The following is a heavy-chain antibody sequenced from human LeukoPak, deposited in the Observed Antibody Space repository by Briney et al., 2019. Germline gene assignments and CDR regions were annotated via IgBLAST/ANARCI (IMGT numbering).Heavy chain of an antibody. CDR2: IYYSGST. Sequence: SETLSLTCTVSGGPISSGGYYWSWIRQHPGKGLEWIGYIYYSGSTYYNPSLKSRVTISVDTSKNQFSLKLSSVTAADTAVYYCARDGCSGGSCYIDYWGQGTLVTVSS. CDR1: GGPISSGGYY. D-gene: IGHD2-15*01. J-gene: IGHJ4*02. V-gene: IGHV4-31*03. CDR3: ARDGCSGGSCYIDY.